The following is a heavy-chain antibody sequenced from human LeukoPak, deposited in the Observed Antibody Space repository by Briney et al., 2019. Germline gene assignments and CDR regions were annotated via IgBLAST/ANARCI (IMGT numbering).Heavy chain of an antibody. J-gene: IGHJ4*02. CDR3: ARRLYYDTAGSPFDL. V-gene: IGHV3-74*01. D-gene: IGHD3-22*01. Sequence: GGSLRLSCAASGFTFRSYWMSWIRQSPGKELLWVSRIHGDGGDTSYADSVKGRFTISRDNAKNTLYLQMDGLTAEDTAAYYCARRLYYDTAGSPFDLWGQGILVIVSS. CDR2: IHGDGGDT. CDR1: GFTFRSYW.